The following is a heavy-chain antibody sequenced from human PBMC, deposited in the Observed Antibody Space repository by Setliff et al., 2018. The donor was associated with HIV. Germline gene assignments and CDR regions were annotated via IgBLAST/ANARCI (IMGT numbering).Heavy chain of an antibody. Sequence: SETLSLTCTVSGGSMSTYYWSWIRQPPGKGLEWIGYIYTSGSTNYNSSLRSRVTISVDTSKNQFYLRLSSVTAADTAVYYCARGEFYCGTDCYWSVFDYWGQGILVTVSS. CDR1: GGSMSTYY. CDR2: IYTSGST. D-gene: IGHD2-21*02. CDR3: ARGEFYCGTDCYWSVFDY. V-gene: IGHV4-4*08. J-gene: IGHJ4*02.